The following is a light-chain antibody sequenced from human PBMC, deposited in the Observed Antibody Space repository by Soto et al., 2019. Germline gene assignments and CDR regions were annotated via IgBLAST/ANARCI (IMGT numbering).Light chain of an antibody. CDR1: QSISRY. CDR3: QQSDSIPYT. V-gene: IGKV1-39*01. Sequence: DIQMTQSPSSLSASVGDSVTIICRASQSISRYVNWYQQRPGKAPKVLIFAAASMQSGVSSRFTGSGAVTDFTLTISSLQPEDFATYYCQQSDSIPYTFGQGTKLEIQ. CDR2: AAA. J-gene: IGKJ2*01.